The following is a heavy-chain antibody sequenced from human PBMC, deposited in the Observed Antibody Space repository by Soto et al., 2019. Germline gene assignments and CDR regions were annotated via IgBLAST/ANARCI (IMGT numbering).Heavy chain of an antibody. CDR1: GYTFAAYG. V-gene: IGHV1-18*01. CDR2: IGPYNGNT. D-gene: IGHD2-15*01. J-gene: IGHJ2*01. CDR3: ARCYCSVGSCYTCWHFDL. Sequence: QAQLVQSGAEVKKPGASVKVSWQAGGYTFAAYGMSWVRPATGQGLEWMGWIGPYNGNTNYAQNLQDRVNMTTDTSTNTAYMELRSLRSDDTALYYCARCYCSVGSCYTCWHFDLWGRGTLLTVSS.